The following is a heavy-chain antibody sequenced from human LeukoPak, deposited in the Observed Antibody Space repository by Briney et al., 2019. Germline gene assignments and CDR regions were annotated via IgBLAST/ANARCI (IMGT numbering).Heavy chain of an antibody. Sequence: GGSLRLSCEVSGFTFSYYVINWVRQAPGKGLEWVSCISSSPGHTYYADSVKGRFTISRDNAKNSLSLQMNSLRAEDTAVYFCARSQRGHSCGRFNYLGQGTLVTVSS. V-gene: IGHV3-21*01. D-gene: IGHD2-2*01. J-gene: IGHJ4*02. CDR2: ISSSPGHT. CDR3: ARSQRGHSCGRFNY. CDR1: GFTFSYYV.